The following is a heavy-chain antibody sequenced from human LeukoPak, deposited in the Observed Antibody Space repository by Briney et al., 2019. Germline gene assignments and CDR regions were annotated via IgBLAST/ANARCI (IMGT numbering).Heavy chain of an antibody. V-gene: IGHV4-61*02. D-gene: IGHD3-10*01. CDR2: IYTSGST. CDR1: GGSISSGSYY. Sequence: SETLSLTCTVPGGSISSGSYYWSWIRQPAGKGLEWIGRIYTSGSTNYNPSLKSRVTISVDTSKNQFSLKLSSVTAADTAVYYCARDGYDSGFRSNWGQGTLVTVSS. J-gene: IGHJ4*02. CDR3: ARDGYDSGFRSN.